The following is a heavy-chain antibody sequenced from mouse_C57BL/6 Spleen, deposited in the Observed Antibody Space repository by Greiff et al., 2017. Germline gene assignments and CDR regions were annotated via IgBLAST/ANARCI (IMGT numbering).Heavy chain of an antibody. V-gene: IGHV1-52*01. J-gene: IGHJ1*03. D-gene: IGHD2-4*01. Sequence: VQLQQPGAELVRPGSSVKLSCKASGYTFTSYWMHWVKQRPIQGLEWIGNIDPSDSETHYNQKFKDKATLTVDKSSSTAYMQLSSLTSEDSAVYYCARSKVYYDYDWYFDVWGTGTTVTVSS. CDR2: IDPSDSET. CDR3: ARSKVYYDYDWYFDV. CDR1: GYTFTSYW.